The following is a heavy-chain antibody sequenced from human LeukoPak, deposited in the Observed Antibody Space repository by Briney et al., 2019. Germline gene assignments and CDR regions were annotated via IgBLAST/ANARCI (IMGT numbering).Heavy chain of an antibody. J-gene: IGHJ5*02. CDR1: GYTFTGYY. V-gene: IGHV1-2*02. CDR3: ARQTLHCSSTSCLSFDP. CDR2: INPNSGGT. D-gene: IGHD2-2*01. Sequence: ASVTVSFKASGYTFTGYYMHWVRQAPGQGLEWMGWINPNSGGTNYAQKFQGRVTMTRDTSISTAYMELSRLRSDDTAVYYCARQTLHCSSTSCLSFDPWGQGTLVTVSS.